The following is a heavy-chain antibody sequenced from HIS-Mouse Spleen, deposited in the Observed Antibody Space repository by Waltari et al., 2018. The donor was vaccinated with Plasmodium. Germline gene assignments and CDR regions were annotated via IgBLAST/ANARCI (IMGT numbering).Heavy chain of an antibody. CDR3: ARGQLGIDAFDI. CDR2: INQSGRT. J-gene: IGHJ3*02. V-gene: IGHV4-34*01. Sequence: QVQLQQWGAGLLKPSETLSLTCAVYGGSFSGYYWSWIRQPPGKGLEWIGEINQSGRTNYNPSLKSRVTISVDTSKNQFSLKLSSVTAADTAVYYCARGQLGIDAFDIWGQGTMVTVSS. D-gene: IGHD7-27*01. CDR1: GGSFSGYY.